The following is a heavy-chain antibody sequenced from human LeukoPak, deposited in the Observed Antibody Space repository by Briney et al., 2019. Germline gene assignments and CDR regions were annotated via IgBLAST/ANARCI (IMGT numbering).Heavy chain of an antibody. Sequence: GESLKISCNSSGYIYTSYWIGWVRQMPGKGLEWMGIIYPGDSDTRYSPSFQGQVTISADKSISTAYLQWSSLKASDTAMYYCARPLESYCSSTSCYGNAFDIWGQGTMVTVSS. J-gene: IGHJ3*02. D-gene: IGHD2-2*01. CDR1: GYIYTSYW. CDR2: IYPGDSDT. CDR3: ARPLESYCSSTSCYGNAFDI. V-gene: IGHV5-51*01.